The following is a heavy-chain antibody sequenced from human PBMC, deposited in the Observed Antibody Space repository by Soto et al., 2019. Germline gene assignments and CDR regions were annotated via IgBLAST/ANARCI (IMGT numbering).Heavy chain of an antibody. D-gene: IGHD5-12*01. CDR1: GFTFSSYA. Sequence: EVQLLESGGGLVQPGGSLRLSCAASGFTFSSYAMSWVRQAPGKGLEWVSAISGSGGSTFYADSVKGRFTIARDTSKNTRWRQRNSLRAEDTAVYYGAKDRGRGYDWFDSWGQGTLVTVSS. CDR2: ISGSGGST. V-gene: IGHV3-23*01. CDR3: AKDRGRGYDWFDS. J-gene: IGHJ5*01.